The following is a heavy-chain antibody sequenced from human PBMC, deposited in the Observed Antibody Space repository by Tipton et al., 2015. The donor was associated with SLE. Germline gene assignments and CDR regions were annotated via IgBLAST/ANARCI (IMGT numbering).Heavy chain of an antibody. CDR3: ARREAAAALPFDY. CDR2: IYYSGST. Sequence: TLSLTCTVSGGSISSYYWGWIRQPPGKGLEWIGSIYYSGSTYYNPSLKSRVTISVDTSKNQFSLKLSSVTAADTAVYYCARREAAAALPFDYWGQGTLVTVSS. J-gene: IGHJ4*02. CDR1: GGSISSYY. D-gene: IGHD6-13*01. V-gene: IGHV4-39*07.